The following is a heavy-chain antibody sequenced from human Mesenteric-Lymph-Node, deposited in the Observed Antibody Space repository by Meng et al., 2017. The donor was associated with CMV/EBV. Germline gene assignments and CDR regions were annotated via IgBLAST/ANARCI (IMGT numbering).Heavy chain of an antibody. V-gene: IGHV4-39*07. J-gene: IGHJ4*02. CDR1: GGSISSSSYY. D-gene: IGHD3-10*01. CDR3: ARDVRYYGSGSYYKDYFDY. Sequence: ESLKISCTVSGGSISSSSYYWGWIRQPPGKGLEWIGSIYYSGSTYYNPSLKSRVTISVDTSKNQFSLKLSSVTAADTAVYYCARDVRYYGSGSYYKDYFDYWGQGTLVTVSS. CDR2: IYYSGST.